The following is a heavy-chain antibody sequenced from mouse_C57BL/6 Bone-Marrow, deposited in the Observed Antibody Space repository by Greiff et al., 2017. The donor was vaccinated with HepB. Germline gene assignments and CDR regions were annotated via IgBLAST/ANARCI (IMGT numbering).Heavy chain of an antibody. CDR3: AREGTVVEDWYFDV. J-gene: IGHJ1*03. CDR1: GFTFSDYY. D-gene: IGHD1-1*01. V-gene: IGHV5-16*01. Sequence: EVKLMESEGGLVQPGSSMKLSCTASGFTFSDYYMAWVRQVPEKGLEWVANINYDGSSTYYLDSLKSRFIISRDNAKNILYLQMSSLKSEDTATYYCAREGTVVEDWYFDVWGTGTTVTVSS. CDR2: INYDGSST.